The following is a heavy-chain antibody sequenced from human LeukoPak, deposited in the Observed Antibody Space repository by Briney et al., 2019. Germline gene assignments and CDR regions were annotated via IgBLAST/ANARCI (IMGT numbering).Heavy chain of an antibody. CDR2: ISYDGSNK. Sequence: PGGSLRLSCAASGFTFSSYSMHWFRQAPGKGLEWVAVISYDGSNKYYADSVKGRFTISRDNSKNTLYLQMNSLRAEDTAVYYCARGTYYYDSSGYPHYWGQGTLVTVSS. D-gene: IGHD3-22*01. CDR1: GFTFSSYS. CDR3: ARGTYYYDSSGYPHY. V-gene: IGHV3-30-3*01. J-gene: IGHJ4*02.